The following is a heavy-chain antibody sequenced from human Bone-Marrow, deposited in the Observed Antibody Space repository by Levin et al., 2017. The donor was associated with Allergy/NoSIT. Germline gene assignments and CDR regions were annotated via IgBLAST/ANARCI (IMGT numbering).Heavy chain of an antibody. D-gene: IGHD3-10*01. CDR3: ARDDYFGSGSYAHD. CDR2: IYYTGRT. V-gene: IGHV4-31*03. J-gene: IGHJ4*02. CDR1: GGSISSGGYY. Sequence: SETLSLTCSVSGGSISSGGYYWSWIRQHPERGLEWIACIYYTGRTAYNPSLKTRLTIALNTSQNHLSLQLSSVTAADTAIYYCARDDYFGSGSYAHDWGQGTLVTVSA.